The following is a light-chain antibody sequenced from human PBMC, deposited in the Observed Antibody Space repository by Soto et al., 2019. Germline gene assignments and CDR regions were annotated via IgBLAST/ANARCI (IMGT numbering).Light chain of an antibody. V-gene: IGLV2-14*03. Sequence: QSALTQPASVSGSPGQSITISCIGTSSDVGGYNYVSWYQHHPGKAPQLIIYDVSDRPSGVSNRFSGSKSGNTASLTISGLQAEDEADYFCSSYTRSTTYVFGTGTKLTVL. J-gene: IGLJ1*01. CDR3: SSYTRSTTYV. CDR2: DVS. CDR1: SSDVGGYNY.